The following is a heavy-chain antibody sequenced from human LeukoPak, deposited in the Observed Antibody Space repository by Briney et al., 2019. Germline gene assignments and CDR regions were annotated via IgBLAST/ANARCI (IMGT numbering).Heavy chain of an antibody. CDR1: GFRFDDHG. Sequence: GGSLRLSCEASGFRFDDHGMSWVRHAPGKGLEWLSGISNTGRATDYADSIKGRFTISRDNSKNTVFLQMNSLRAEDTAEYFCAHQVPPNDEYFDHWGQGTLVTVSS. CDR2: ISNTGRAT. CDR3: AHQVPPNDEYFDH. V-gene: IGHV3-23*01. J-gene: IGHJ1*01.